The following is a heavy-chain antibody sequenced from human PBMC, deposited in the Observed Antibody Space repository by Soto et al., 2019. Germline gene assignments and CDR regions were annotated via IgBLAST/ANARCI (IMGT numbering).Heavy chain of an antibody. D-gene: IGHD3-3*01. CDR1: GFTFSSYG. Sequence: QVQLVESGGGVVQPGRSLRLSCAASGFTFSSYGMHWVRQAPGKGLEWVAVIWYDGSNKYYADSVKGRFTISRDNSKNTLYLQMNSLRAEDTAVYYCAREYYDFWSGQDKGYYYGMDVWGQGTTVTVSS. V-gene: IGHV3-33*01. CDR2: IWYDGSNK. CDR3: AREYYDFWSGQDKGYYYGMDV. J-gene: IGHJ6*02.